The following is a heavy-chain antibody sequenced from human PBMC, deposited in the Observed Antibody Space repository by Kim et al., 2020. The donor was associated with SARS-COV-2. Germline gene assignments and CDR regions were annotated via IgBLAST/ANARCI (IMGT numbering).Heavy chain of an antibody. V-gene: IGHV3-23*01. D-gene: IGHD3-10*01. Sequence: KGRFTISRDNSKNTLYLQMNSLRAEDTAVYYCAKETKYYYGSGSYYTPDYWGQGTLVTVSS. J-gene: IGHJ4*02. CDR3: AKETKYYYGSGSYYTPDY.